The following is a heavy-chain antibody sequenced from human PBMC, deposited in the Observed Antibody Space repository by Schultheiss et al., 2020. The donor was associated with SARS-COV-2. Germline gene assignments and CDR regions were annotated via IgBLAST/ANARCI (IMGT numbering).Heavy chain of an antibody. CDR2: IYTSGST. Sequence: GSLRLSCAASGFTFSNYHMSWIRQHPGKGLEWIGRIYTSGSTYYNPSLKSRVTISVDTSKNQFSLKLSSVTAADTAVYYCARGMKRWLHLKGAINWFDPWGQGTLVTVSS. D-gene: IGHD5-24*01. CDR1: GFTFSNYH. V-gene: IGHV4-4*07. CDR3: ARGMKRWLHLKGAINWFDP. J-gene: IGHJ5*02.